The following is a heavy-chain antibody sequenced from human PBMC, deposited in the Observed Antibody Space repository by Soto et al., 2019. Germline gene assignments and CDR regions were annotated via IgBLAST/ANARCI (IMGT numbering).Heavy chain of an antibody. CDR1: GGSISSGDYY. V-gene: IGHV4-30-4*01. CDR2: IYYSGST. CDR3: ARELRNYYDSSVLAWFDY. Sequence: SETLSLTCTVSGGSISSGDYYWSWIRQPPGKGLEWIGYIYYSGSTYYNPSLKSRVTISVDTSKNQFSLKLSSVTAADTAVYYCARELRNYYDSSVLAWFDYWGQGTLVTVSS. J-gene: IGHJ4*02. D-gene: IGHD3-22*01.